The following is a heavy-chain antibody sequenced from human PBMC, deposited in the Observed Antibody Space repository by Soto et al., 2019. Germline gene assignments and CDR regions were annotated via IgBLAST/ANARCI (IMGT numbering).Heavy chain of an antibody. J-gene: IGHJ5*01. CDR3: VRDSYGAA. D-gene: IGHD2-21*01. V-gene: IGHV3-53*01. CDR2: IYTGGAT. Sequence: GGSLRLSCAASGFTVSSSYMSWVRQAPGKGLEWVSIIYTGGATYYADSVKGRFTISRDDSKNTLSLQMDGLRVEDTAVYYCVRDSYGAAWGQGTQVTVSS. CDR1: GFTVSSSY.